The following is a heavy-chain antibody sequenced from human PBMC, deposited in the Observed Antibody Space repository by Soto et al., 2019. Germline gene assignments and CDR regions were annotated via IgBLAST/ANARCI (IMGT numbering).Heavy chain of an antibody. CDR1: GFTFKTYS. CDR2: ISSSSSTI. V-gene: IGHV3-48*02. Sequence: PGGSLRLSCVASGFTFKTYSMNWVRQAPGKGLVWVSYISSSSSTIYYTDSVKGRFTISRDNAKNSLYLQMNSLRDEDTAVYYCAGDSVTTVTTRSFDYWGQGTLVTVSS. J-gene: IGHJ4*02. CDR3: AGDSVTTVTTRSFDY. D-gene: IGHD4-17*01.